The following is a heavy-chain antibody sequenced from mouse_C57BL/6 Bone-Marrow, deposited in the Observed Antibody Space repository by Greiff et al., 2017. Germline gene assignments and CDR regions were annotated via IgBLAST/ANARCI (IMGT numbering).Heavy chain of an antibody. CDR2: ISDGGSYT. Sequence: EVMLVEPGGGLVKPGASLKLSCAASGFTFSSYAMPWVRQTPEKRLEWVATISDGGSYTYYPDNVKGRFTISRDNAKNNPYLQLSHLKSEDTAVYYCARVDYDYEYYGMDDWGQGTSVTVSS. V-gene: IGHV5-4*03. CDR3: ARVDYDYEYYGMDD. CDR1: GFTFSSYA. D-gene: IGHD2-4*01. J-gene: IGHJ4*01.